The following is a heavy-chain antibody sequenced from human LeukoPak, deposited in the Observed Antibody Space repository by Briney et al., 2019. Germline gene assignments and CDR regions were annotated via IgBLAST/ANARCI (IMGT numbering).Heavy chain of an antibody. D-gene: IGHD5-24*01. J-gene: IGHJ3*02. CDR2: IYSDGSS. V-gene: IGHV4-61*02. CDR1: GGSISIGGYY. CDR3: ARVIRRDPYNYDGFDI. Sequence: SPPLSLTCTVSGGSISIGGYYWSWIRPPAGKGLEWIGRIYSDGSSNCSPSLKSRVTISIDTSKNQFSLNLSSATAADTAVYYCARVIRRDPYNYDGFDIWGQGTMVTVSS.